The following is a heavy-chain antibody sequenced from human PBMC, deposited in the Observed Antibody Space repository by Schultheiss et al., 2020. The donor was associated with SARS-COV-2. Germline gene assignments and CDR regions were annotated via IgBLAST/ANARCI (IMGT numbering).Heavy chain of an antibody. D-gene: IGHD4-17*01. Sequence: GGSLRLSCAASGFSFSSYEMNWVRQAPGKGLEWIAYISRSDSAIYYADSVKGRFSISRDNSKRTLYLQMNSLRAEDTAIYYCARDRYGDYADTWGQGTPVTVSS. J-gene: IGHJ5*02. CDR3: ARDRYGDYADT. CDR2: ISRSDSAI. V-gene: IGHV3-48*03. CDR1: GFSFSSYE.